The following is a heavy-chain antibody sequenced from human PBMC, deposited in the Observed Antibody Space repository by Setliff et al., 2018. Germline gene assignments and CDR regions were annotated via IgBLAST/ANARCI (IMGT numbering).Heavy chain of an antibody. D-gene: IGHD6-6*01. CDR3: ARDGTSLPSIAAHADY. J-gene: IGHJ4*02. CDR1: GYTFTSYY. V-gene: IGHV1-2*06. Sequence: ASVKVSCKASGYTFTSYYMHWVRQAPGQGLEWMGRINPNSGGTNYAQKFQGRVTMTRDTSISTAYMELSRLRSDDTAVYYCARDGTSLPSIAAHADYWGQGTLVTVSS. CDR2: INPNSGGT.